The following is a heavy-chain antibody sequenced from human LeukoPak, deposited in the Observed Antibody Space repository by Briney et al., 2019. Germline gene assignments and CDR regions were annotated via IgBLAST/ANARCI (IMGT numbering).Heavy chain of an antibody. V-gene: IGHV1-2*02. CDR2: INPNSGGT. D-gene: IGHD1-1*01. J-gene: IGHJ5*02. CDR3: ARDGLQTRYSWNDEGRKNWFDP. CDR1: GYTFTGYY. Sequence: ASVKVSCKASGYTFTGYYMHWVRQAPGQGLEWMGWINPNSGGTNYAQKFQGRVTMTRDTSISTAYMELSRLRSDDTAVYYCARDGLQTRYSWNDEGRKNWFDPWGQGTLVTVSS.